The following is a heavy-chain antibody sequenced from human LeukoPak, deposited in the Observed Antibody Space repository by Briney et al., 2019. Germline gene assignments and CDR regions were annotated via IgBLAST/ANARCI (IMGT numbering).Heavy chain of an antibody. CDR3: ARAPSSIAARMDV. CDR1: GGSISSYY. V-gene: IGHV4-59*01. CDR2: IYYSGST. D-gene: IGHD6-6*01. J-gene: IGHJ6*02. Sequence: SETLSLTCTVSGGSISSYYWSWIRQPPGKGLEWIGYIYYSGSTNYNPSLKSRVTISVDTSKKQFSLKLSSVTAADTAVYYCARAPSSIAARMDVWGQGTTVTVSS.